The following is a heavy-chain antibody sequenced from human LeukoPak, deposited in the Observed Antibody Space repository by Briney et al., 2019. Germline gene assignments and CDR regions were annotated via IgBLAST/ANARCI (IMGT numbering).Heavy chain of an antibody. V-gene: IGHV1-8*03. Sequence: ASVKVSCKASGYTFTSYDINWVRQATGQGLEWMGWMNPNSGNTGYAQKFQGRVTITRNTSISTAYMELSSLGSEDTAVYYCARAGQRWLQSGNSFDYWGQGTLVTVSS. D-gene: IGHD5-24*01. CDR1: GYTFTSYD. CDR3: ARAGQRWLQSGNSFDY. CDR2: MNPNSGNT. J-gene: IGHJ4*02.